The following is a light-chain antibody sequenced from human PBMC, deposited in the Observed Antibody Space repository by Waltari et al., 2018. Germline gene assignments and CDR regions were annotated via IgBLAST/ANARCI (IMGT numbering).Light chain of an antibody. Sequence: QLVLTQSPSASASLGASVKLTCTLSSGLSSNVIAWLQQQPEKGPRYLMKVTSDGSPSKGDEIPDRCSGSSSGAERYLTISSLQSEDEADYYCQTGGHGTWVFGGGTKLTVL. CDR1: SGLSSNV. CDR2: VTSDGSP. J-gene: IGLJ3*02. V-gene: IGLV4-69*01. CDR3: QTGGHGTWV.